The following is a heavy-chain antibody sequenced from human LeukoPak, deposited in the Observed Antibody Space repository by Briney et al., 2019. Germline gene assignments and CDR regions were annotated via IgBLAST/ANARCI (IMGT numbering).Heavy chain of an antibody. CDR3: ARDPSGYHQSSSFHY. J-gene: IGHJ4*02. CDR2: ISSSSGYI. V-gene: IGHV3-21*04. CDR1: GFTFSSYS. Sequence: PGGSLKLSCEASGFTFSSYSMNWVRQAPGKGLEWVASISSSSGYIYYADSVKGRFTISRDNAKNSLYLQMNSLRADDTAVYYCARDPSGYHQSSSFHYWGQGTLVTVSS. D-gene: IGHD5-12*01.